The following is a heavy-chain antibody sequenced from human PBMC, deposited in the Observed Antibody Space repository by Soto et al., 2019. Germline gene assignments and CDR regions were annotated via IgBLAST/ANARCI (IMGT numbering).Heavy chain of an antibody. CDR2: INPYNDKT. J-gene: IGHJ4*01. CDR3: ARSVLIFGGPRKGAL. D-gene: IGHD3-16*01. CDR1: GYTFTSFA. Sequence: QVQLVQSGAEVKKPGASVKVSCKASGYTFTSFAVTWVRQAPGQGLEWMGWINPYNDKTKYAHKYKDRVTMTTDTSTTTVYMELGSPASYDTAGYCCARSVLIFGGPRKGALWGHGTLVTASS. V-gene: IGHV1-18*01.